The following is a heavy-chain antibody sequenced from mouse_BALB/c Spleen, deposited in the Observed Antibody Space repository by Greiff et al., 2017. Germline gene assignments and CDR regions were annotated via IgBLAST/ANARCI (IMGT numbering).Heavy chain of an antibody. D-gene: IGHD1-2*01. CDR3: ARGIIHYYGLDY. Sequence: EVKLQESGPGLVKPSQSLSLTCTVTGYSITSDYAWNWIRQSPGNKLEWMGYISYSGSTSYNPSLKSRISITRDTSKNQFFLQLNSVTTEDTATYYCARGIIHYYGLDYWGQGTTLTVSS. J-gene: IGHJ2*01. CDR1: GYSITSDYA. V-gene: IGHV3-2*02. CDR2: ISYSGST.